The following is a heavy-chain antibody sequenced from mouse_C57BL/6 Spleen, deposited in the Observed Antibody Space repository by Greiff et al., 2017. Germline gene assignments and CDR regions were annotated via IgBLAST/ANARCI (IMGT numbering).Heavy chain of an antibody. D-gene: IGHD2-2*01. J-gene: IGHJ4*01. CDR3: ARRGGYDAAYYAMDY. CDR2: INPSSGYT. Sequence: QVQLQQSGAELARPGASVKMSCKASGYTFTSYTMHWVKQRPGQGLEWIGYINPSSGYTKYNQKFKDKATLTADKSSSAAYMQLSSLTSEDSAVYYCARRGGYDAAYYAMDYWGQGTSVTVSS. CDR1: GYTFTSYT. V-gene: IGHV1-4*01.